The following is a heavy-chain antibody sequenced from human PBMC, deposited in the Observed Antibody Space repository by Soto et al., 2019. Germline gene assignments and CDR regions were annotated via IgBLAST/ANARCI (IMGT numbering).Heavy chain of an antibody. CDR2: IYSGGST. D-gene: IGHD1-26*01. J-gene: IGHJ3*02. Sequence: GGSLRLSCAASGFTVSSNYMSWVRQSPGKGLEWVSVIYSGGSTYYADSVKGRFTISRDNSKNTLYLQMNSLRAEDTAVYYCARDREPLTPAAFDIWGQGTMVTVSS. CDR1: GFTVSSNY. CDR3: ARDREPLTPAAFDI. V-gene: IGHV3-53*01.